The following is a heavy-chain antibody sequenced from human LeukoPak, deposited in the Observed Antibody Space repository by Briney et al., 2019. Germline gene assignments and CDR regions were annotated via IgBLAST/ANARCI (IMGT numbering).Heavy chain of an antibody. V-gene: IGHV3-23*01. Sequence: PGASLRPSCAASCFTTSCYVMSGGRQPPEELVELGLAIRGCGGITYYADAVKGRFTNSRDNSKNTLYLQMNSLGAEDTAVYYCAKDSLRDGYKYSEFDYWGQGTLVTVSS. CDR3: AKDSLRDGYKYSEFDY. CDR1: CFTTSCYV. D-gene: IGHD5-24*01. J-gene: IGHJ4*02. CDR2: IRGCGGIT.